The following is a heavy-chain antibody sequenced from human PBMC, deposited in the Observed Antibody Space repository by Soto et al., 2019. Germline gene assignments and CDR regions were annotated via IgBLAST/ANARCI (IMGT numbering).Heavy chain of an antibody. V-gene: IGHV4-31*03. CDR1: GDSINNGGHY. D-gene: IGHD1-26*01. Sequence: QVQLQESGPGLVKPSQTLSLTYNVSGDSINNGGHYWSWIRQPPGKGLEWIGFIYYSGTTYYNPSLKSRVTISVHTSKIQFSLKLNSVTAADTAVYYCARSAVGATKSGFDSWGQGTLVTVSS. J-gene: IGHJ4*02. CDR2: IYYSGTT. CDR3: ARSAVGATKSGFDS.